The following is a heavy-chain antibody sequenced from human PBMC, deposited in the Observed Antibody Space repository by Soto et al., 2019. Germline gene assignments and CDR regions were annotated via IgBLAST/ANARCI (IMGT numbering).Heavy chain of an antibody. Sequence: QVQLVESGGGVVQPGRSLRLSCAASGFTFSTYAMHWVRQAPGKGLEWVALISYDGSNIHYGDSVKGRMTISRDNSKNTLCLQMNSLRVEDTAVYYCARDTPPNDYWGQGTLVTVSS. J-gene: IGHJ4*02. CDR1: GFTFSTYA. D-gene: IGHD2-15*01. CDR3: ARDTPPNDY. V-gene: IGHV3-30-3*01. CDR2: ISYDGSNI.